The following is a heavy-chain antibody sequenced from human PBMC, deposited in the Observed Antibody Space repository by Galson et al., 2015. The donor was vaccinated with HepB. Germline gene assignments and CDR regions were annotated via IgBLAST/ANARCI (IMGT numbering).Heavy chain of an antibody. CDR2: IKSKTDGGTT. V-gene: IGHV3-15*01. D-gene: IGHD3-10*01. J-gene: IGHJ3*02. CDR3: TTTFGEFPDAFDI. CDR1: GFTFSNAW. Sequence: SLRLSCAASGFTFSNAWMSWVRQAPGKGLEWVGRIKSKTDGGTTDYAAPVKGRFTISRDDSKNTLYLQMNSLKTEDTAVYYCTTTFGEFPDAFDIWGQGTMVTVSS.